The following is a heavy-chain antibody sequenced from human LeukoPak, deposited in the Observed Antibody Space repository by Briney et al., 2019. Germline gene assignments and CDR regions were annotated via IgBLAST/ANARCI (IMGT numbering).Heavy chain of an antibody. CDR1: GYTFTSYY. V-gene: IGHV1-46*01. Sequence: ASVKVSCKASGYTFTSYYMHWVRQAPGQGLGWMGIINPSGGSTRYAQKFQGRVTMTRDTSTSTVYMELSSLRSEDTAVYYCARGGDYVWGSYRDAFDIWGQGTMVTVSS. CDR2: INPSGGST. D-gene: IGHD3-16*02. CDR3: ARGGDYVWGSYRDAFDI. J-gene: IGHJ3*02.